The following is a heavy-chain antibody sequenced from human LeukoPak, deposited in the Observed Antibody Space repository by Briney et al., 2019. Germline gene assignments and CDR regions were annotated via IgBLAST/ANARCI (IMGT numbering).Heavy chain of an antibody. CDR2: IKQDGSEK. D-gene: IGHD2-2*01. J-gene: IGHJ4*02. V-gene: IGHV3-7*03. Sequence: GRSLRLSCAASGFTFSSYWMSWVRQAPGKGLEWVANIKQDGSEKYYVDSVKGRFTISRDNAKNSLYLQMNSLRAEDTAVYYCARDRGYCSSTSCPSLDYWGQGTLVTVSS. CDR1: GFTFSSYW. CDR3: ARDRGYCSSTSCPSLDY.